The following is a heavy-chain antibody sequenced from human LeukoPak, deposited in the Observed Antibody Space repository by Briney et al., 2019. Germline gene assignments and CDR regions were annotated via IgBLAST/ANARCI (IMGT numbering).Heavy chain of an antibody. V-gene: IGHV3-48*01. CDR2: ITSSSSTI. Sequence: SGGSLRLSCAASGFTFSSYSMNWVRQAPGKGLEWVSYITSSSSTIDYADSVKGRFTISRDNAKNSLYLQMNSLRAEDTAVYYCARTVSSSRYYDSSGFYNRWAFDYWGQGTLVTVSS. D-gene: IGHD3-22*01. J-gene: IGHJ4*02. CDR1: GFTFSSYS. CDR3: ARTVSSSRYYDSSGFYNRWAFDY.